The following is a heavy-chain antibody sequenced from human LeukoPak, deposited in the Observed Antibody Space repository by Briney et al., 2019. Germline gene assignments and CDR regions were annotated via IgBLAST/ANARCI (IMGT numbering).Heavy chain of an antibody. CDR1: GGSISSSNW. Sequence: SGTLSLTCAVSGGSISSSNWWSWVRQPPGKGLEWSGEIYHSGSTNYNPSLKSRVTISVDKSNNQFSLRLSSVTAADTAVYYCATYINTGYYDMDVWGQGTTVTVSS. V-gene: IGHV4-4*02. D-gene: IGHD1-1*01. CDR3: ATYINTGYYDMDV. CDR2: IYHSGST. J-gene: IGHJ6*01.